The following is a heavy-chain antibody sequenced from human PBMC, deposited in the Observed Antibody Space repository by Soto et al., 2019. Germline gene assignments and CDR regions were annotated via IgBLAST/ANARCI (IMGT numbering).Heavy chain of an antibody. CDR1: GGTFSSYA. D-gene: IGHD3-10*01. J-gene: IGHJ6*02. CDR3: ASKWFGTRNPNSDLYGMDV. CDR2: IIPIFGTA. Sequence: GASVKVSCKASGGTFSSYAISWVRQAPGQGLEWMGGIIPIFGTANYAQKFQGRVTITADESTSTAYMELSSLRSEDTAVYYCASKWFGTRNPNSDLYGMDVWGQGTTVTVSS. V-gene: IGHV1-69*13.